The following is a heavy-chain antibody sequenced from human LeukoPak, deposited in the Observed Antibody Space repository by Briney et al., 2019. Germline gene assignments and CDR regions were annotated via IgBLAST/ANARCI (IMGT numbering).Heavy chain of an antibody. Sequence: SETLSLTCTVSGGSISSYYWSWIRQPPGKGLEWIGYIYYSGSTNYNPSLKSRVPISVDTSKNQFSLKLSSVTAADTAVYYCARHSIYYDSSGYYTGILFDYWGQGTLVTVSS. CDR2: IYYSGST. CDR1: GGSISSYY. V-gene: IGHV4-59*08. D-gene: IGHD3-22*01. CDR3: ARHSIYYDSSGYYTGILFDY. J-gene: IGHJ4*02.